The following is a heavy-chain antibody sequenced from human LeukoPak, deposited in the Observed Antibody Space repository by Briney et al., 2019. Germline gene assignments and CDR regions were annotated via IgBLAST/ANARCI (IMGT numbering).Heavy chain of an antibody. CDR2: IYSGGST. J-gene: IGHJ3*02. CDR3: AKDQDTLIGAFDI. V-gene: IGHV3-53*05. D-gene: IGHD3-22*01. Sequence: GGSLRLSCAASGFTVSSNYMSWVRQAPGKGLEWVSVIYSGGSTYYADSVKGRFTISRDNSKNTLYLQMNSLRSEDTAVYYCAKDQDTLIGAFDIWGQGTMVTVSS. CDR1: GFTVSSNY.